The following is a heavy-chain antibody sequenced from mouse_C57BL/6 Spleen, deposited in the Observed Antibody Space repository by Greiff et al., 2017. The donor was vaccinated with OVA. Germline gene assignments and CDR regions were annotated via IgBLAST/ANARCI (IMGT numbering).Heavy chain of an antibody. V-gene: IGHV5-4*03. J-gene: IGHJ2*01. CDR3: ARAGNDEVYYFDY. CDR2: ISDGGSYT. CDR1: GFTFSSYA. Sequence: EVKLVESGGGLVKPGGSLKLSCAASGFTFSSYAMSWVRQTLEKRLEWVATISDGGSYTYYPDNVKGRFTISRDNAKNNLYLQMSHLKSEDTAMYYCARAGNDEVYYFDYWGQGTTLTVSS. D-gene: IGHD2-12*01.